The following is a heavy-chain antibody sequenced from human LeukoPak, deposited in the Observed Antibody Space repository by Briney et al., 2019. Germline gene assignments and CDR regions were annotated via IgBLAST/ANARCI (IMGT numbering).Heavy chain of an antibody. CDR2: MNPNSGNT. J-gene: IGHJ6*03. Sequence: ASVKVSCKASGYTFTSYYMHWVRQAPGQGLEWMGWMNPNSGNTGYAQKFQGRVTMTRNTSISTAYMELSSLRSEDTAVYYCARVYYDILTGYYVDYYYYMDVWGKGTTVTISS. CDR1: GYTFTSYY. V-gene: IGHV1-8*02. D-gene: IGHD3-9*01. CDR3: ARVYYDILTGYYVDYYYYMDV.